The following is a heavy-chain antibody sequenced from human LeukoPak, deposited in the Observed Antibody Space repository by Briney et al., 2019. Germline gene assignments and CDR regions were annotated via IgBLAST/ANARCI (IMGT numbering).Heavy chain of an antibody. CDR2: ISGSGGST. D-gene: IGHD3-10*01. CDR1: GFTFSSYA. Sequence: GGSLRLSCAVSGFTFSSYAMSWVRQAPGKGLEWVSAISGSGGSTYYADSVKGRFTISRDNSKNTLYLQMNSLRAEDTAVYYCAKDITMVRGVTPDTFDIWGQGTMVTVSS. CDR3: AKDITMVRGVTPDTFDI. J-gene: IGHJ3*02. V-gene: IGHV3-23*01.